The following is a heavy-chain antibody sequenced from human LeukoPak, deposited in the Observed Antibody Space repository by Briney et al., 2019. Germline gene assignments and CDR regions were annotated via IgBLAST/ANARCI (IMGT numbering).Heavy chain of an antibody. J-gene: IGHJ4*02. D-gene: IGHD1/OR15-1a*01. CDR3: TNSNWYIRN. V-gene: IGHV3-74*01. Sequence: GGSLRLSCAASGFTFSSYAMNWVRQAPGKGLEWVSRINNDGSWINYADSVKGRFTISRDNVKNTVYLQMNSLRVEDTAVYYCTNSNWYIRNWGQGTLVTVSS. CDR2: INNDGSWI. CDR1: GFTFSSYA.